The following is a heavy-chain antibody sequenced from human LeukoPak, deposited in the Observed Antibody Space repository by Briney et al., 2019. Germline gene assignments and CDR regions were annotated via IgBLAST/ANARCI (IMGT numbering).Heavy chain of an antibody. V-gene: IGHV3-48*03. CDR3: ARGGWDIVVVVAANIDY. J-gene: IGHJ4*02. Sequence: PGGSLRLSCAASGFTFSSYEMNWVRQAPGKGLEWVSYISSSGSTIYYADSVKGRFTISRDNAKNSLYLQMNSLRAEDTAVYYCARGGWDIVVVVAANIDYWGQGTLVTVSS. CDR1: GFTFSSYE. D-gene: IGHD2-15*01. CDR2: ISSSGSTI.